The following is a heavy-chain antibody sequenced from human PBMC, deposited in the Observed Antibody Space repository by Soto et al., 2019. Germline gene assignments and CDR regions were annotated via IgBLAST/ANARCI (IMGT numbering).Heavy chain of an antibody. CDR2: ISGGGGST. CDR3: AKEGVGRYQLLPRANYFDY. J-gene: IGHJ4*02. Sequence: GGSLRLSCAASGFTFSSYAMSWVRQAPGKGLEWVSAISGGGGSTYYADSVKGRFTISRDNSKNTLYLQMNRLRAEDTAVYYCAKEGVGRYQLLPRANYFDYWGQGTLVTVSS. V-gene: IGHV3-23*01. D-gene: IGHD2-2*01. CDR1: GFTFSSYA.